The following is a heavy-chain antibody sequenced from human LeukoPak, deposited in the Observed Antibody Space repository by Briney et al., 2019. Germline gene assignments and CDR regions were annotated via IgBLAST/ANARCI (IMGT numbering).Heavy chain of an antibody. V-gene: IGHV1-69*05. D-gene: IGHD3-10*01. CDR2: IIPIFGTA. CDR1: GGTFSSYA. J-gene: IGHJ4*02. CDR3: ARGRFMVRGVITLDY. Sequence: SVKVSCKASGGTFSSYAIRWVRQAPGQGLEWMGRIIPIFGTANYAQKFQGRVTITTDEATSTAYMELSSLRSEDTAVYYCARGRFMVRGVITLDYWGRGTLVTVSS.